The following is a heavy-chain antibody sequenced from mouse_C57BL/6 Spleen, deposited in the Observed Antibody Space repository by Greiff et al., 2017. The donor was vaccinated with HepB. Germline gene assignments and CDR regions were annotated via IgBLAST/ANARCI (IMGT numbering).Heavy chain of an antibody. D-gene: IGHD1-1*01. CDR3: TRWAIDYGSSSYAMDY. J-gene: IGHJ4*01. Sequence: QVQLQQSGAELVRPGASVTLSCKASGYTFTDYEMHWVKQTPVHGLEWIGAIDPETGGTAYNQKFKGKAILTADKSSSTAYMELRSLTSEDSAVYYCTRWAIDYGSSSYAMDYWGQGTSVTVSS. CDR1: GYTFTDYE. CDR2: IDPETGGT. V-gene: IGHV1-15*01.